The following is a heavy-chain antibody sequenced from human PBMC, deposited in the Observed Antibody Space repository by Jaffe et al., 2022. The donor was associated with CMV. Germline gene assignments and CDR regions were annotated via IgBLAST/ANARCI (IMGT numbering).Heavy chain of an antibody. CDR1: GFSLSNARMG. D-gene: IGHD5-18*01. J-gene: IGHJ4*02. Sequence: QVTLKESGPVLVKPTETLTLTCTVSGFSLSNARMGVSWIRQPPGKALEWLAHIFSNDEKSYSTSLKSRLTISKDTSKSQVVLTMTNMDPVDTATYYCARIQRTWIQLWLIQSLYYFDYWGQGTLVTVSS. V-gene: IGHV2-26*01. CDR2: IFSNDEK. CDR3: ARIQRTWIQLWLIQSLYYFDY.